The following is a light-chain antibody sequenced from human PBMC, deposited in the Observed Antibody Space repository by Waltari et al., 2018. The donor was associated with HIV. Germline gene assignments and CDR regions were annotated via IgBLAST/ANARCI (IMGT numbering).Light chain of an antibody. CDR3: DAWDDSLSGRV. CDR2: RNN. V-gene: IGLV1-47*01. J-gene: IGLJ3*02. Sequence: SVLTQPPSASGTPGQRVTISCSGSRSNIGNNDVYWFQQLPGTAPKLLIYRNNQRPSGVPDRFTGSKSGTSASLAISGLRSEDEADYYCDAWDDSLSGRVFGGGTKLTVL. CDR1: RSNIGNND.